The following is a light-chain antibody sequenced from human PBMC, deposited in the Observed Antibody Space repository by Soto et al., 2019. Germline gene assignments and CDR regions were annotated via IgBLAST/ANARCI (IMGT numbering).Light chain of an antibody. CDR2: GAS. Sequence: EIVMTQSPATLSVSPGERATLSCRASQSVSSNLAWYQQKPGQAPRLLIYGASTRATVIPARFSGSESGTEFTLTINSLQAEDFAVYYCQPYNNSPRTFGQGTKVEFK. J-gene: IGKJ1*01. CDR1: QSVSSN. V-gene: IGKV3-15*01. CDR3: QPYNNSPRT.